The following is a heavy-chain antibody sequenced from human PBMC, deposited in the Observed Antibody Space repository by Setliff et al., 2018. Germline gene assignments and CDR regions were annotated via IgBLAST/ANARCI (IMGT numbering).Heavy chain of an antibody. CDR3: ARSGGAAIFGVVTPFDY. CDR1: GFTFSSYW. V-gene: IGHV3-21*01. D-gene: IGHD3-3*01. CDR2: ISSSSSYI. J-gene: IGHJ4*02. Sequence: LRLSCAASGFTFSSYWMSWVRQAPGKGLERVSSISSSSSYIYYADSVKGRFTISRDNAKNSLYLQMNSLRAEDTAVYYCARSGGAAIFGVVTPFDYWGQGTLVTVSS.